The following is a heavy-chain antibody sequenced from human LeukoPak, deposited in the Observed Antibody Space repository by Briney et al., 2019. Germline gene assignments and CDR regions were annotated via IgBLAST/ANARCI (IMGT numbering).Heavy chain of an antibody. CDR1: GFTFSSYG. J-gene: IGHJ4*02. CDR3: ARSQLQYCSTTSCYVFDS. CDR2: ISFDGSEK. Sequence: GGSLRLSCVTSGFTFSSYGMHWVRQAPGKGLQWVAVISFDGSEKYYADSVKGRFTISTDCSRNTQYLEMNSLRADDTAVYYCARSQLQYCSTTSCYVFDSWGQGTLVTVSS. D-gene: IGHD2-2*01. V-gene: IGHV3-30*19.